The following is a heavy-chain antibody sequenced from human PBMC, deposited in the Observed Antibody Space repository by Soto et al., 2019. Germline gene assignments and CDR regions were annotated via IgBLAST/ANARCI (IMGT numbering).Heavy chain of an antibody. CDR1: GGSISSGGYY. CDR2: IYYSGST. CDR3: ARETLAKNNWFDP. J-gene: IGHJ5*02. V-gene: IGHV4-31*03. Sequence: QVQLQESGPGLVKPSQTLSLTCTVSGGSISSGGYYWSWIRQHPGKGLEWIGYIYYSGSTYYNPSLKSRVTISVDTSKKQFSLKVSSVTAADTVVYYCARETLAKNNWFDPWGQGTLVIVSS.